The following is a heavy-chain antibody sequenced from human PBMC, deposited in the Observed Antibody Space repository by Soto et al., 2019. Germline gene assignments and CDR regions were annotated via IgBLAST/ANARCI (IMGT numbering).Heavy chain of an antibody. CDR3: ARDRGLYGGLIEAADEDSSSYSGMDV. D-gene: IGHD6-25*01. CDR1: GGSISSYY. CDR2: IYYSGST. J-gene: IGHJ6*04. V-gene: IGHV4-59*01. Sequence: PSETLSLTCTVSGGSISSYYWSWIRQPPGKGLEWIGYIYYSGSTNYNPSLKSRVTISVDTSKNQFSLKLSSVTAADTAVYYCARDRGLYGGLIEAADEDSSSYSGMDVGGKGTTVTFP.